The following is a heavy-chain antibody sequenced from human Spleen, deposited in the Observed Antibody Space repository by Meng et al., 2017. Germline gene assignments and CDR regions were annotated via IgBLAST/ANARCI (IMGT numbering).Heavy chain of an antibody. CDR3: ARAMLSTSCYYCYYHGLDP. Sequence: GGSLRLSCEDSGFTFSRHAMHWVRQAPGKGLEWVAVISYDGNNKNYADSVKGGFTIFRDRSKNTVYLQMASLRAEDTAVYYCARAMLSTSCYYCYYHGLDPWGQETTVTVSS. D-gene: IGHD2-2*01. V-gene: IGHV3-30*01. CDR1: GFTFSRHA. CDR2: ISYDGNNK. J-gene: IGHJ6*02.